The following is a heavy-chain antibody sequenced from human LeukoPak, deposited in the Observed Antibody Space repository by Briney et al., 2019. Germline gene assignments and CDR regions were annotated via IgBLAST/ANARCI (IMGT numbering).Heavy chain of an antibody. J-gene: IGHJ4*02. D-gene: IGHD1-26*01. V-gene: IGHV3-23*01. CDR2: ISGSGGST. Sequence: PGGSLRLSCAASGFTFSSYAMSWVRQAPGKGLEWVSAISGSGGSTYYADSVKGRFTISRDNSKNTLYLQMNSPRAEDTAVYYCAREALEWELLYLLPDYWGQGTLVTVSS. CDR1: GFTFSSYA. CDR3: AREALEWELLYLLPDY.